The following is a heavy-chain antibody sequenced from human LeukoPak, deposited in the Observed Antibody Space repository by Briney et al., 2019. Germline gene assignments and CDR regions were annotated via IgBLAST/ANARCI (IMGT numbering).Heavy chain of an antibody. CDR3: APGRDKILAVADGWLDP. V-gene: IGHV3-11*04. J-gene: IGHJ5*02. Sequence: GGSLRLSCAASGFTFSDYYMSWIRQAPGKGLEWVSYISSSGSTIYYADSVKGRFTISRDNSKNTLYLQMNSLRAEDTAVYYCAPGRDKILAVADGWLDPWGQGTLVTVSS. D-gene: IGHD6-19*01. CDR1: GFTFSDYY. CDR2: ISSSGSTI.